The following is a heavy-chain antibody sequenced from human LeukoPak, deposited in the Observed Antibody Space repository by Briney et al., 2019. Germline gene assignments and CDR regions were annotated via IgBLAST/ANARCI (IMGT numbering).Heavy chain of an antibody. Sequence: GGSLRLSCAASGFTFSSYGMHWVRQAPGKGLEWVAVIWYDGSNKYYADSVKGRFTISRDNSKNTLYLQMNSLRAEDTAVYYCAGGGEVANAFDIGAQGKRVTVFS. D-gene: IGHD3-16*01. J-gene: IGHJ3*02. CDR3: AGGGEVANAFDI. V-gene: IGHV3-33*01. CDR2: IWYDGSNK. CDR1: GFTFSSYG.